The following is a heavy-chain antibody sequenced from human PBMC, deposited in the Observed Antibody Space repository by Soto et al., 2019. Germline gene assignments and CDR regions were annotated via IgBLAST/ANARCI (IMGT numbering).Heavy chain of an antibody. CDR1: GFTFSSYG. J-gene: IGHJ2*01. D-gene: IGHD4-17*01. V-gene: IGHV3-33*01. Sequence: QVQVVESGGGVVQPGRSLRLSCAASGFTFSSYGMHWVRQAPGKGLEWVAVIWYDGSNKYYADSVKGRFTISRDNSNNTLYLQMNSLRAEDTAVYYCARGPWTTVTYWYFDLWGRGTLVTVSS. CDR2: IWYDGSNK. CDR3: ARGPWTTVTYWYFDL.